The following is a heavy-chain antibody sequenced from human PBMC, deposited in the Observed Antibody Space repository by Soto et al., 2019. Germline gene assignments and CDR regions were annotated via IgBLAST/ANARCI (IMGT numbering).Heavy chain of an antibody. Sequence: GGSLRLSCAASGFTFSSYAMSWVRQAPGKGLEWVSAISGSGGSTYYADSVKGRFTISRDNSKNTLYLQMNSLRAEDTAVYYCAKDLRFLEWLLSDYFDYWGQGTLVTVSS. V-gene: IGHV3-23*01. CDR3: AKDLRFLEWLLSDYFDY. CDR1: GFTFSSYA. J-gene: IGHJ4*02. D-gene: IGHD3-3*01. CDR2: ISGSGGST.